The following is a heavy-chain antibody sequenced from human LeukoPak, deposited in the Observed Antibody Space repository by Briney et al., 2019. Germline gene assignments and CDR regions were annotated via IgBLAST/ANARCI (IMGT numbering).Heavy chain of an antibody. V-gene: IGHV3-15*01. CDR1: GFTFSNAW. D-gene: IGHD2-15*01. CDR2: IKRRTDGGTT. J-gene: IGHJ4*02. Sequence: GGSLRLSCAVSGFTFSNAWMSWVRQAPGKGLEWVGRIKRRTDGGTTDYAAPVKGRFTISRDDSKNTLYLQMNSLKSEDTAVYYCTTESGGNWWVDYWGREPWSPSPQ. CDR3: TTESGGNWWVDY.